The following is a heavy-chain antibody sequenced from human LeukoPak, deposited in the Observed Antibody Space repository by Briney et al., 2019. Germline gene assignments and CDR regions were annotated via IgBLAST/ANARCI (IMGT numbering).Heavy chain of an antibody. D-gene: IGHD3-22*01. J-gene: IGHJ4*02. V-gene: IGHV3-21*01. Sequence: GGSLRLSCAASGFTFSSYSMNWVRQAPGKGLEWVSSTSSSSSYIYYAASVKGRFTISRDNAKNSLYLQMNSLRAEDTAVYYCARDPGYYYDSSGYYFDYWGQGTLVTVSS. CDR3: ARDPGYYYDSSGYYFDY. CDR2: TSSSSSYI. CDR1: GFTFSSYS.